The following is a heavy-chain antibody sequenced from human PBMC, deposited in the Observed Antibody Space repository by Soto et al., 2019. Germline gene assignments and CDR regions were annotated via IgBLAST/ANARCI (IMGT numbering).Heavy chain of an antibody. V-gene: IGHV3-30*18. Sequence: QVQLVESGGGVVQPGRSLRLSCAASGFTFSSYGMHWVRQAPGKGLEWVAVISYDGSNKYYADSAKGRFTISRDNSKNTLYLQMNSLRAEDTAVYYCAKGVAAREPKTWYFDLWGRGTLVTVSS. CDR3: AKGVAAREPKTWYFDL. CDR2: ISYDGSNK. J-gene: IGHJ2*01. D-gene: IGHD6-6*01. CDR1: GFTFSSYG.